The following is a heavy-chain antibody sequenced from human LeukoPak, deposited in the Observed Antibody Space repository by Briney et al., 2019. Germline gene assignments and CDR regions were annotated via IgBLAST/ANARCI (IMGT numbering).Heavy chain of an antibody. D-gene: IGHD3-22*01. V-gene: IGHV3-7*01. Sequence: GGSLRLSCVASGLTFNRYWMSWLRQVPGKGLEWVANIKQDGTETHYVDSVKGRFTISRDNAKSSLYLQMNSLRAEDTAVYYCARSRDYYDSSGYYSTSAYNWFDPWGQGTLVTVSS. CDR3: ARSRDYYDSSGYYSTSAYNWFDP. CDR1: GLTFNRYW. J-gene: IGHJ5*02. CDR2: IKQDGTET.